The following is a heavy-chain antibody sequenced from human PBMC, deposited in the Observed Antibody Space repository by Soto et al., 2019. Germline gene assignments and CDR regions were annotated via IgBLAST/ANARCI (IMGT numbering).Heavy chain of an antibody. Sequence: PSETLSLTCTVSGGSISSGDYYWSWIRQPPGKGLEWIGYIYYSGSTYYNPSLKSRVTISVDTSKNQFSLKLSSVTAADTAVYYCARDVYYDFWSGYYGFADWYFDLWGRGTLVTVSS. CDR1: GGSISSGDYY. CDR2: IYYSGST. J-gene: IGHJ2*01. CDR3: ARDVYYDFWSGYYGFADWYFDL. D-gene: IGHD3-3*01. V-gene: IGHV4-30-4*01.